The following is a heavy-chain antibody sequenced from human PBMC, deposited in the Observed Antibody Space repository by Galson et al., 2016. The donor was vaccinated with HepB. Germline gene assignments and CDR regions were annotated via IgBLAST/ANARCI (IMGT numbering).Heavy chain of an antibody. CDR2: TNEDGTRT. D-gene: IGHD4-17*01. V-gene: IGHV3-74*01. CDR3: AREEATVTTATDH. J-gene: IGHJ4*02. CDR1: GFPLSSYW. Sequence: SLRLSCAASGFPLSSYWMQWVRQTPGKGLVWVSRTNEDGTRTGYADSVRGRFTVSRDNAKNTVYLHMNSLRAEDTAVYYCAREEATVTTATDHWGRGTLVTVSS.